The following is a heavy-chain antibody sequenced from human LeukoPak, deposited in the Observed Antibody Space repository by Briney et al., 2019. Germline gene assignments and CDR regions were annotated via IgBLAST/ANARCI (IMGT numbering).Heavy chain of an antibody. CDR1: AGSISSGDYY. D-gene: IGHD5-12*01. CDR3: ARGRATNPFDY. V-gene: IGHV4-30-4*08. CDR2: IYYSGST. J-gene: IGHJ4*02. Sequence: PSETLSLTCTVSAGSISSGDYYWSWIRQPPGKGLEWIGYIYYSGSTYYNPSLKSRVTISVDTSKNQFSLKLSSVTAADTAVYYCARGRATNPFDYWGQGTLVTVSS.